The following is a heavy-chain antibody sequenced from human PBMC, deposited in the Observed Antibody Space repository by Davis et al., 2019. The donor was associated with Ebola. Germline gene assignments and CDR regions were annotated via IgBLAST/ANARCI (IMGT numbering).Heavy chain of an antibody. CDR3: ARLGSGDYGIDY. V-gene: IGHV4-59*08. J-gene: IGHJ4*02. D-gene: IGHD4-17*01. CDR1: GGSISSYY. Sequence: SETLSLTCLVSGGSISSYYWSWIRQPPGKGLEWIGYIYHSGSTNYNPSLKSRVTISVNTSKTQFSLKLSSVTAADTAVYYCARLGSGDYGIDYWGQGTLVTVSS. CDR2: IYHSGST.